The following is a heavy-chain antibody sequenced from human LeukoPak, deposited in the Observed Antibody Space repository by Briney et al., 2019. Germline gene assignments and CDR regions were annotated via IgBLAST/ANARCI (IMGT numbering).Heavy chain of an antibody. CDR1: GYTFTSYG. Sequence: ASVKVSCKASGYTFTSYGISWVRQAPGQGLEWMGWISAYNGNTNYAQKLQGRVTMTTDTSTSTAYMELRSLRSDDTAVYYCARSLQYLYYYYGMDVWGQGTTVTVSS. J-gene: IGHJ6*02. CDR3: ARSLQYLYYYYGMDV. D-gene: IGHD4-11*01. V-gene: IGHV1-18*01. CDR2: ISAYNGNT.